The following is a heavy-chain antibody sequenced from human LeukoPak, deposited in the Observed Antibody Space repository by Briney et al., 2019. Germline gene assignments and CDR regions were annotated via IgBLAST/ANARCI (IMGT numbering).Heavy chain of an antibody. CDR1: GFTFSSYG. D-gene: IGHD4-17*01. J-gene: IGHJ3*02. V-gene: IGHV3-30*18. Sequence: GGSLRLSCAASGFTFSSYGMHWVRQAPGKGLEWVAVISYDGSNKYYADSVKGRFTISRDNSKNTLYLQMNSLRAEDTAVYYCAKDPIVRDYGAFDIWGQGTMVTVSS. CDR3: AKDPIVRDYGAFDI. CDR2: ISYDGSNK.